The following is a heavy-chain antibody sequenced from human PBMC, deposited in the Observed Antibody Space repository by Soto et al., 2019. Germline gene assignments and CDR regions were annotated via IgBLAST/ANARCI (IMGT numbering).Heavy chain of an antibody. D-gene: IGHD6-19*01. J-gene: IGHJ4*02. CDR1: GGSISSSSYY. CDR3: ARYGLVLLQYYFDY. V-gene: IGHV4-39*01. CDR2: IYYSGST. Sequence: QLQLQESSPGLVKPSETLSLTCTVSGGSISSSSYYWGWIRQPPGKGLEWIGSIYYSGSTYYNPSLKSRVTISVDTSKNQFSLKLSSVTAADTAVYYCARYGLVLLQYYFDYWGQGTLVTVSS.